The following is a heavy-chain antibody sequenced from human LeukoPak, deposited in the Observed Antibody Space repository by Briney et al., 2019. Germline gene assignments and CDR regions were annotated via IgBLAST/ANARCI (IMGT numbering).Heavy chain of an antibody. Sequence: PSETLSLTCTVSGDTISTTIYYWGWIRQPPGRGLECIGSIYYDETTYYNPSLRSRATILLDTSKNQFSLKLSSVTAADTAVYYCASNWGSGPFDYWGQGTLVTVSS. CDR2: IYYDETT. J-gene: IGHJ4*02. CDR1: GDTISTTIYY. D-gene: IGHD7-27*01. CDR3: ASNWGSGPFDY. V-gene: IGHV4-39*07.